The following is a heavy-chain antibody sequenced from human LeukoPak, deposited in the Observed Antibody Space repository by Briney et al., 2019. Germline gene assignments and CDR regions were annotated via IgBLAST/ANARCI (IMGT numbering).Heavy chain of an antibody. D-gene: IGHD2-21*01. CDR1: GGPFSGYY. Sequence: SETLSLTCAVYGGPFSGYYWSWIRQPPGKGLEWIGEINHSGSTNYNPSLKSRVTISVDTSKNQFSLKLSSVTAADTAVYYCARTSTLWWASSSGMDVWGQGTTVTVSS. J-gene: IGHJ6*02. CDR3: ARTSTLWWASSSGMDV. CDR2: INHSGST. V-gene: IGHV4-34*01.